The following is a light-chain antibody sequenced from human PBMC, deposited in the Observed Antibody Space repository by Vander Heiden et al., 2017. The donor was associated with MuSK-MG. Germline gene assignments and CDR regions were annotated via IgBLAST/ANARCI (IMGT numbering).Light chain of an antibody. J-gene: IGLJ2*01. V-gene: IGLV3-21*02. CDR2: GDS. CDR1: NIGSKS. CDR3: QVWDSSSEVV. Sequence: SYVLTQPPPVSVAPGQTARITCGGNNIGSKSVHWYQQKPGQAPVLVVYGDSDRPSGIPERFSGSNSGNTATLTISRVEAGDEADYYCQVWDSSSEVVFGGGTKLTVL.